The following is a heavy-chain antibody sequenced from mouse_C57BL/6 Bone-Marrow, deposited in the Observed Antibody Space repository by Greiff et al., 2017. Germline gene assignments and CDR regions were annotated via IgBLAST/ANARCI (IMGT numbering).Heavy chain of an antibody. CDR2: ISSGGSYT. CDR3: ARHYYGSRYYFDY. J-gene: IGHJ2*01. Sequence: EVKVVESGGDLVKPGGSLKLSCAASGFTFSSYGMSWVRQTPDKRLEWVATISSGGSYTYYPDSVKGRFTISRDNAKNTLYLQMSSLKSEDTAMYYCARHYYGSRYYFDYWGQGTTLTGSS. D-gene: IGHD1-1*01. CDR1: GFTFSSYG. V-gene: IGHV5-6*01.